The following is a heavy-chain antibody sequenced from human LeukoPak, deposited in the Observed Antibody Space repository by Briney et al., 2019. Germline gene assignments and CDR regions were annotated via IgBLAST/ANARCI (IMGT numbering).Heavy chain of an antibody. CDR1: GFSVSTNY. CDR2: LYSGGST. Sequence: PGGSLRLSCEGSGFSVSTNYMNWVRQAPGKGLEWVSILYSGGSTYYADSVKGRFTVSRDSSKNTLYLHMNSLRAEGTAVYYCARVGDHYHWYLDVWGRGTLVTASS. CDR3: ARVGDHYHWYLDV. V-gene: IGHV3-53*01. D-gene: IGHD3-10*01. J-gene: IGHJ2*01.